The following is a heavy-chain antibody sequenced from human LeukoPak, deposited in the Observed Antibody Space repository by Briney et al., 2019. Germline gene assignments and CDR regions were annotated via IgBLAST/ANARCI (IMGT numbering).Heavy chain of an antibody. CDR2: INPNSGGT. J-gene: IGHJ4*02. D-gene: IGHD5-24*01. Sequence: ASVNVSCKSSGYSFSGYYMYWVRQAPGQGLEWMGWINPNSGGTNYAQKFQGRVTMTRDTSISTAYMELSRLRPDDTAVYYCARDIGYNYFDYWGQGTLVTVSS. CDR3: ARDIGYNYFDY. V-gene: IGHV1-2*02. CDR1: GYSFSGYY.